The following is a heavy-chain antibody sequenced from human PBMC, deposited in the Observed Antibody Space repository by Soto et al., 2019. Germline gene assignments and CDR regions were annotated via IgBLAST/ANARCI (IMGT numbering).Heavy chain of an antibody. V-gene: IGHV3-23*01. J-gene: IGHJ6*02. CDR1: GFTFSSYA. Sequence: EVQLLESGGGLVQPGGSLRLSCAASGFTFSSYAMKWVRQAPGKGLEWVSIISESGTITYYADSVKGRFTISRDNSGNTLFLQMYSLGAEDTAVYYCARYIPGVRYYGMDVWGQGTTVTVSS. D-gene: IGHD5-18*01. CDR2: ISESGTIT. CDR3: ARYIPGVRYYGMDV.